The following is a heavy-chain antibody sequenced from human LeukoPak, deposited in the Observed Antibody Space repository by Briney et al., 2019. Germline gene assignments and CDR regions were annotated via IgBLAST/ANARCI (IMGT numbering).Heavy chain of an antibody. CDR3: AKDRGPPPPYSGGWENVFDI. Sequence: GRSLRLSCAASGFTFDDYAMHWVRQAPGKGLEWVSGISWNSGSIGYADSVKGRFTISRDNAKNSLYLQMNSLRAEDTALYYCAKDRGPPPPYSGGWENVFDIWGKGTMVTVSS. CDR2: ISWNSGSI. D-gene: IGHD6-19*01. J-gene: IGHJ3*02. CDR1: GFTFDDYA. V-gene: IGHV3-9*01.